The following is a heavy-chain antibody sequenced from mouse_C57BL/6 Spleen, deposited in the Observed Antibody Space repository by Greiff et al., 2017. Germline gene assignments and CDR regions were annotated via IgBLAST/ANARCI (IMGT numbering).Heavy chain of an antibody. CDR2: INPNNGGT. V-gene: IGHV1-26*01. CDR1: GYTFTDYY. D-gene: IGHD1-1*01. CDR3: ARGGNGTAWYFDV. Sequence: VQLQQSGPELVKPGASVKISCKASGYTFTDYYMNWVKQSHGKSLEWIGDINPNNGGTSYNQKFKGKATLTVDKSSSTAYMELRSLTSEDSAVYYCARGGNGTAWYFDVWGTGTTVTVSS. J-gene: IGHJ1*03.